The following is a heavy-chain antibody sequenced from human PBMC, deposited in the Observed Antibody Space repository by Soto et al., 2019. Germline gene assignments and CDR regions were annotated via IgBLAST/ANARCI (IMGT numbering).Heavy chain of an antibody. Sequence: SETLSLTCAVYGGSFSGYYWSWIRQPPGKGLEWIGEINHSGSTNYNPSLKSRVTISVDTSKNQFSLKLSSVTAADTAVYYCARGGEEISSGWYDYWGQGTLVTVSS. CDR1: GGSFSGYY. CDR3: ARGGEEISSGWYDY. CDR2: INHSGST. J-gene: IGHJ4*02. D-gene: IGHD6-19*01. V-gene: IGHV4-34*01.